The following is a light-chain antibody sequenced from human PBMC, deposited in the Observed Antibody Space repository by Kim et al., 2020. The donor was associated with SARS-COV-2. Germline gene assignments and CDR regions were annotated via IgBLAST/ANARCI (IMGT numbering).Light chain of an antibody. Sequence: QRFTCSCTGSSSNIAAGYDVHWYQQLPGTAPKLLIYGNSNRPSGVPDRFSGSKSGTAASLAITGLQAADEADYYCQSYDSRLSGWVFGGGTQLTVL. CDR3: QSYDSRLSGWV. V-gene: IGLV1-40*01. CDR2: GNS. J-gene: IGLJ3*02. CDR1: SSNIAAGYD.